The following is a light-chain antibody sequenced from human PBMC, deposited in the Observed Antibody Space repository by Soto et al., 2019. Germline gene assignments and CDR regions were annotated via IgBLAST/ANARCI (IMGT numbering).Light chain of an antibody. Sequence: DIQMTESPSTLSASVGDRVTITCRASQTIDSWLAWYKQRPGKAPKLLSYDASSLESGVPSRFRGSGSGTEFTLTISSLKPDDFETYYCQQYNSYTWTFGQGTKVDIK. CDR3: QQYNSYTWT. J-gene: IGKJ1*01. CDR1: QTIDSW. V-gene: IGKV1-5*01. CDR2: DAS.